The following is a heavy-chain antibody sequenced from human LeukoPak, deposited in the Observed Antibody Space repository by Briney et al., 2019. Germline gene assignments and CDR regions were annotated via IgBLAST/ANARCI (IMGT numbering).Heavy chain of an antibody. J-gene: IGHJ4*02. CDR1: GGSISSSSYY. CDR2: IYYSGST. D-gene: IGHD3-10*01. Sequence: SETLSLTCTVSGGSISSSSYYWGWIRQPPGKGLEWIGSIYYSGSTNYNPSLKSRVTISVDTSKNQFSLKLSSVTAADTAVYYCARRVVRGVPLDYWGQGTLVTVSS. V-gene: IGHV4-39*07. CDR3: ARRVVRGVPLDY.